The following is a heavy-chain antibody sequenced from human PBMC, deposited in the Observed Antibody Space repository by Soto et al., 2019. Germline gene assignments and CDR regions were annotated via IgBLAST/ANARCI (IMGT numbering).Heavy chain of an antibody. J-gene: IGHJ4*02. CDR3: ARDPDCSSTSCQAGY. CDR2: IIPILGIA. Sequence: QVQLVQSGAEVKKPGSSVKVSCKASGGTFSSYTISWVRQAPGQGLEWMGRIIPILGIANYAQKFQGRVTITADKATSTGYMELSSLRSEDTAVYYCARDPDCSSTSCQAGYWGQGTLVTVSS. D-gene: IGHD2-2*01. CDR1: GGTFSSYT. V-gene: IGHV1-69*08.